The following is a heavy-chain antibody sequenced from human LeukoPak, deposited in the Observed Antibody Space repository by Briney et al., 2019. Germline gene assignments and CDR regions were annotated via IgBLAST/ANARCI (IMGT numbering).Heavy chain of an antibody. D-gene: IGHD6-6*01. Sequence: ASVKVSCKASAYTFTTYGISWVRQAPGQGLERVGWISPYNGNTHYAQRLQGRVTMTTDTSTSTAYMELRSLRSDDTAVYYCARDEGTGLYSSSWYWGQGTLVTVSS. CDR3: ARDEGTGLYSSSWY. V-gene: IGHV1-18*01. J-gene: IGHJ4*02. CDR1: AYTFTTYG. CDR2: ISPYNGNT.